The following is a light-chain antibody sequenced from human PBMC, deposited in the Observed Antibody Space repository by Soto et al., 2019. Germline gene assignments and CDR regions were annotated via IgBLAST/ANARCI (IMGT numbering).Light chain of an antibody. J-gene: IGLJ2*01. V-gene: IGLV2-14*01. Sequence: QSALTQPASVSGSPGQSITISCTGTSSDIGGYNYVSWYQHHPGRAPKLMIYEVSNRPSGISSRFSGSKSGNTASLTISGLQAEDEAAYYCSSYTRSSTLVFGGGTKLTVL. CDR2: EVS. CDR3: SSYTRSSTLV. CDR1: SSDIGGYNY.